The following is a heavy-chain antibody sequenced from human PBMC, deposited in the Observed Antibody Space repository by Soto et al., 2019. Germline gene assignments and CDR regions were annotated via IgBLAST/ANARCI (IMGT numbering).Heavy chain of an antibody. CDR3: AKEYGSTWIDH. CDR2: MSYDGTKT. V-gene: IGHV3-30*18. Sequence: GGSLRLSCAASGFTFSTYGMHWVRQAPGKGLEWVAAMSYDGTKTYYVDSVKGRFSISRDNSRDTLFLQLNSLRHEDTAVYYCAKEYGSTWIDHWGQGTLVTVSS. J-gene: IGHJ4*02. CDR1: GFTFSTYG. D-gene: IGHD6-13*01.